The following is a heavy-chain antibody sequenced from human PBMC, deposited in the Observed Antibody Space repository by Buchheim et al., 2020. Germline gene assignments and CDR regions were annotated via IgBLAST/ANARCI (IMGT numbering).Heavy chain of an antibody. CDR2: IYYSGST. D-gene: IGHD2-15*01. CDR1: GGSISSYY. Sequence: QVQLQESGPGLVKPSETLSLTCTVSGGSISSYYWSWIRQPPGKGLEWIGYIYYSGSTNYNPSLKSRVTITVDTSKNTFSLKLCSVTAADTAVYYCAGSLGYCSGGSCYGERQGLDYWGQGTL. J-gene: IGHJ4*02. CDR3: AGSLGYCSGGSCYGERQGLDY. V-gene: IGHV4-59*08.